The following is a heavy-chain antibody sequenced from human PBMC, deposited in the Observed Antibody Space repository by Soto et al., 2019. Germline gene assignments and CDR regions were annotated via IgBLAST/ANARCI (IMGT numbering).Heavy chain of an antibody. D-gene: IGHD2-21*02. Sequence: SETLSLTCNVSGGSVSGYHWSWIRQPPGKGLEWIGYIYNNGNTDYNPSLKSRVTISVDTSKNQFSLKLNSVTAADTAVYYCARDLWGYCGADCYPLDVWGQGTTVTVS. V-gene: IGHV4-59*02. CDR2: IYNNGNT. CDR3: ARDLWGYCGADCYPLDV. CDR1: GGSVSGYH. J-gene: IGHJ6*02.